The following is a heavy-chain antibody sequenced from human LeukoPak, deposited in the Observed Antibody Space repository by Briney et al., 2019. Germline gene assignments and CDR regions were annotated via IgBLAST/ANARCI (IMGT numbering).Heavy chain of an antibody. CDR3: ARDGKDSSGYYYDDY. Sequence: RPGGSLRLSCAACGFTFSSYAMHWVRQAQGKGLEWVAVISYDGSNKYYADSVKGRFTISRDNSKNTLYLQMNSLRAEDTAVYYCARDGKDSSGYYYDDYWGQGTLVTVSS. J-gene: IGHJ4*02. D-gene: IGHD3-22*01. CDR2: ISYDGSNK. V-gene: IGHV3-30-3*01. CDR1: GFTFSSYA.